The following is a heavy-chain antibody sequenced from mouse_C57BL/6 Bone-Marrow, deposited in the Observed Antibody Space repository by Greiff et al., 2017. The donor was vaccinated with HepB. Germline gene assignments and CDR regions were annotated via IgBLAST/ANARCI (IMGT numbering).Heavy chain of an antibody. CDR1: GYTFTDYY. D-gene: IGHD1-1*01. J-gene: IGHJ2*01. V-gene: IGHV1-76*01. Sequence: VMLKQSGAELVRPGASVKLSCKASGYTFTDYYINWVKQRPGQGLEWIARIYPGSGNTYYNEKFKGKATLTAEKSSSTAYMQLSSLTSEDSAVYFCASCSSYHYFDYWGQGTTLTVSS. CDR2: IYPGSGNT. CDR3: ASCSSYHYFDY.